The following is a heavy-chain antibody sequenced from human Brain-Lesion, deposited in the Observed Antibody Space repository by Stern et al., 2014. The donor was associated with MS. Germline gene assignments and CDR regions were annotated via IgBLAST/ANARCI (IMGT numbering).Heavy chain of an antibody. D-gene: IGHD5-18*01. Sequence: QVQLVQSGPGLVKPSQTLSLTCTVSGGSISSGSDYWSWIRQPVGKGLEWIGRIHPSGSAFYTPSLKSRVHILTDTSMNQFSLKLNSATAADTAIYYCASGYRIFDYWGQGILVTVSS. V-gene: IGHV4-61*02. CDR2: IHPSGSA. CDR1: GGSISSGSDY. J-gene: IGHJ4*02. CDR3: ASGYRIFDY.